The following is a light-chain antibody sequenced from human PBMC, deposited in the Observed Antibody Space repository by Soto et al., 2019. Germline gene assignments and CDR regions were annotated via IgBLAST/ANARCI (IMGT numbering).Light chain of an antibody. V-gene: IGLV1-47*02. CDR1: RSNIGRDY. CDR3: AAWDDSLSTWV. CDR2: SNN. J-gene: IGLJ3*02. Sequence: QSVLTQPPSASGTPGRRVTISCSGSRSNIGRDYVYWYQQLPGTAPKLLIYSNNQRPSGVPDRFSGSKPGTSASLAISGLRSEDEADYYCAAWDDSLSTWVFGGGTKLTVL.